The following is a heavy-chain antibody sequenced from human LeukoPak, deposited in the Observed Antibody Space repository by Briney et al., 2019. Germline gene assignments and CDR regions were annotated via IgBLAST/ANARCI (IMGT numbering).Heavy chain of an antibody. CDR2: IKPDGSEK. D-gene: IGHD3-10*01. Sequence: GGSLRLSCAASGFTFSDYAVSWVRQSPGKGLEWVANIKPDGSEKYYVDSVKGRFTISRDNAKNALYLEMNSLRVGDTAVYYCARERMYSGSGSTYPYYDYWGQGTLVTVSS. CDR3: ARERMYSGSGSTYPYYDY. V-gene: IGHV3-7*01. CDR1: GFTFSDYA. J-gene: IGHJ4*02.